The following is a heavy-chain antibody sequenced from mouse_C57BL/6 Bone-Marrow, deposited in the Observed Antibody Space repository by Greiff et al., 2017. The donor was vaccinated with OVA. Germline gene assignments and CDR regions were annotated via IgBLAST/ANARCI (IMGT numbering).Heavy chain of an antibody. J-gene: IGHJ3*01. CDR1: GYTFTEYT. Sequence: QVQLQQSGAELVKPGASVKLSCKASGYTFTEYTIHWVKQRSGQGLEWVGWFYPGSGRIKSTENVKDKVTLTTDKSTTTFYMELSRLTSEDSAVYFCARHEEGPSRGFAYWGQGTLVTVSA. CDR2: FYPGSGRI. CDR3: ARHEEGPSRGFAY. D-gene: IGHD3-3*01. V-gene: IGHV1-62-2*01.